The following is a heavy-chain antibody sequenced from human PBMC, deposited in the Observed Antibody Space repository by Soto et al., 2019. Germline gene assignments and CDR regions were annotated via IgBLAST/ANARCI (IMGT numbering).Heavy chain of an antibody. Sequence: GESLKISCKGSGYSFTTYWIGWVRQMPGKGLEWMGIIYPGDSDTRYSPSFQGQVTISADKSINTVYLQWSSLKASDTAMYYCARRRYSTTLYMDVWGQGTTVTVSS. V-gene: IGHV5-51*01. CDR1: GYSFTTYW. J-gene: IGHJ6*02. CDR2: IYPGDSDT. D-gene: IGHD6-13*01. CDR3: ARRRYSTTLYMDV.